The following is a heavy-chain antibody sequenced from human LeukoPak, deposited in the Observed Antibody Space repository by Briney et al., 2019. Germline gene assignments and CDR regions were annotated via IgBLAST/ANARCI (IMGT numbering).Heavy chain of an antibody. CDR3: ARDLHCSGGSCYSRWFDP. CDR1: GGTFSSYA. CDR2: IIPIFGTA. J-gene: IGHJ5*02. D-gene: IGHD2-15*01. V-gene: IGHV1-69*01. Sequence: SVKVSCKASGGTFSSYAISWVRQAPGQGLEWMGGIIPIFGTANYAQKFQGRVTITADESTSTAYMELSSLRSEDTAVYYCARDLHCSGGSCYSRWFDPWGQGTLVTVSS.